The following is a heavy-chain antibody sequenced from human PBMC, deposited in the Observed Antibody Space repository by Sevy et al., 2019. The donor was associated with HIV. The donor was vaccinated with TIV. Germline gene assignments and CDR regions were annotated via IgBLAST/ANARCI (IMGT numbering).Heavy chain of an antibody. Sequence: GGSLRLSCAASGFTFSSYAMSWVRHAPGKGLEWVSAISGSGGSTYYADSLKGRFTISRDNSKKTLYLQRNSLRAKDTAVYNCAKDRIVGAKRDDYFDYLGQGTLVTVSS. D-gene: IGHD1-26*01. V-gene: IGHV3-23*01. CDR3: AKDRIVGAKRDDYFDY. CDR1: GFTFSSYA. J-gene: IGHJ4*02. CDR2: ISGSGGST.